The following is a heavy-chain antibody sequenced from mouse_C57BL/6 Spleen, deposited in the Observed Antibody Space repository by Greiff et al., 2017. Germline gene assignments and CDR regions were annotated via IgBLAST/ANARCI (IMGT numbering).Heavy chain of an antibody. J-gene: IGHJ3*01. CDR3: ARGMDDGYYEAWFAY. V-gene: IGHV1-18*01. CDR2: INPNNGGT. Sequence: VQLQQSGPELVKPGASVKIPCKASGYTFTDYNMDWVKQSHGKSLEWIGDINPNNGGTIYNQKFKGKATLTVDKSSSTAYMELRSLTSEDTAVYYCARGMDDGYYEAWFAYWGQGTLVTVSA. CDR1: GYTFTDYN. D-gene: IGHD2-3*01.